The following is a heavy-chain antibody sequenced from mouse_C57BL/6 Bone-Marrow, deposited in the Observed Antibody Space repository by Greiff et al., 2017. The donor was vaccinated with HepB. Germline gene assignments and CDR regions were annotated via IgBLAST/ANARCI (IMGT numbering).Heavy chain of an antibody. CDR2: ISSGSSTT. V-gene: IGHV5-17*01. CDR3: ASYPAWFAY. J-gene: IGHJ3*01. CDR1: GFTFSDYG. Sequence: EVKLVESGGGLVKPGGSLKLSCAASGFTFSDYGMHWVRQAPEKGLEWVAYISSGSSTTYYADTVKGRFTISRDNAKNTLFLQMTSLRSEDTAMYYCASYPAWFAYWGQGTLVTVSA.